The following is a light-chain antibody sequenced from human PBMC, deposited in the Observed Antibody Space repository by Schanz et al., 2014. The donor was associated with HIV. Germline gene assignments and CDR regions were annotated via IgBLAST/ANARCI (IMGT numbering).Light chain of an antibody. Sequence: QSALTQPASVSGSPGQSITISCTGTSSDVGYYNYVSWYQQHPGKAPKLMIYDVSERPSGVPDRFSGSKSGNTASLTISGLQAEDEADYYCCSYAGNYGVFGGGTKLTVL. CDR2: DVS. CDR1: SSDVGYYNY. CDR3: CSYAGNYGV. J-gene: IGLJ3*02. V-gene: IGLV2-11*01.